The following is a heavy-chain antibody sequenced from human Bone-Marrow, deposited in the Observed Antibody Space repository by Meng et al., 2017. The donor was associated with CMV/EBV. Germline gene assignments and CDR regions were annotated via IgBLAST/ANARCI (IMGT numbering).Heavy chain of an antibody. V-gene: IGHV3-74*01. CDR3: ARDSGYCSSTSCYGVGAFDI. CDR2: INSDGSST. D-gene: IGHD2-2*01. J-gene: IGHJ3*02. CDR1: GFTFSSYW. Sequence: GESLKISCAASGFTFSSYWMHWVRQAPGKGLVWVSRINSDGSSTSYADSVKGRFTISRDNSKNTLYLQMNSLRAEDTAVYYCARDSGYCSSTSCYGVGAFDIWGQGTMVTVSS.